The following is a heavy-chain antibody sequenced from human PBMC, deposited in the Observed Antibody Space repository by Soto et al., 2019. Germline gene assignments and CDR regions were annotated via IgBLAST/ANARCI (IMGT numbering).Heavy chain of an antibody. J-gene: IGHJ6*02. D-gene: IGHD3-10*01. Sequence: QVQLQESGPGLVKPSETLSLTCTVSGGSVSSGSYYWSWIRQPPGKGLEWIGYIYYSGSTNYNPSLKSRVTISVDTAKNQCSLKLSSVTAADTAVYYCARERWPWFGDPGGPMDVWGQGTTVTVSS. CDR2: IYYSGST. CDR3: ARERWPWFGDPGGPMDV. V-gene: IGHV4-61*01. CDR1: GGSVSSGSYY.